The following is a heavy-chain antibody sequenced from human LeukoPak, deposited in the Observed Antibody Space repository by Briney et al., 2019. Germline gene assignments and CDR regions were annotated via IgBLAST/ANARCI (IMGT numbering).Heavy chain of an antibody. Sequence: SETLSLSCTVSGYSISNGYYWGWIRQPPGKGLEWIGSIYYSGSTYYNPSLKSRVTISVDTSKNQFSLKLSSVTAADTAVYYCAKAHFFFRNWYFDLWGRGTLVTVSS. J-gene: IGHJ2*01. CDR2: IYYSGST. V-gene: IGHV4-38-2*02. D-gene: IGHD2/OR15-2a*01. CDR1: GYSISNGYY. CDR3: AKAHFFFRNWYFDL.